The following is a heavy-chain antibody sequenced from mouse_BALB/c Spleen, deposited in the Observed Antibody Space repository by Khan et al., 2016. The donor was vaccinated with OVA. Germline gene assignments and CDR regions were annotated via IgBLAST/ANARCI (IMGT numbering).Heavy chain of an antibody. D-gene: IGHD4-1*01. CDR3: SMGRTY. Sequence: EVKLLESGPGLVKPSQSLSLTCTVTGYSITSDYAWNWIRQFPGNKLEWMGYITYSGSTSYRPSLKSRISITRDTSTNQFFLQLNSVTTEDTATYYCSMGRTYWGQGTLVTVSA. CDR2: ITYSGST. J-gene: IGHJ3*01. V-gene: IGHV3-2*02. CDR1: GYSITSDYA.